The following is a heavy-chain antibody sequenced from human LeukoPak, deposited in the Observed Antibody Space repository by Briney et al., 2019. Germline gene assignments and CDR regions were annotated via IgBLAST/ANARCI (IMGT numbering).Heavy chain of an antibody. D-gene: IGHD2-8*02. V-gene: IGHV1-2*02. Sequence: ASVKVSCEASGYTFNAYYLHWVRQAPGRGLEWMGWINPNSGDTKYAQKFQGRVTMTGDTSISTAYMELSRLRFDDTAVYYCAILRLSTGLWWFFDLWGRGTLVTVSS. CDR2: INPNSGDT. J-gene: IGHJ2*01. CDR3: AILRLSTGLWWFFDL. CDR1: GYTFNAYY.